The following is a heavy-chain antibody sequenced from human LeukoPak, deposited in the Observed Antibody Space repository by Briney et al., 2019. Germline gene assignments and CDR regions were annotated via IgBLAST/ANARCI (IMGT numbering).Heavy chain of an antibody. CDR2: INSDGSST. D-gene: IGHD3-10*01. J-gene: IGHJ5*02. V-gene: IGHV3-74*01. CDR1: GLTFSNYW. CDR3: ARSGYGLGSYSLWFDP. Sequence: GGSLRLSCAASGLTFSNYWMHWVRQVPGKGLVWVSRINSDGSSTSYADSVKGRFTISRDNAKNTLYLQMKSLRAEDTAVYYCARSGYGLGSYSLWFDPWGQGTLVTVSS.